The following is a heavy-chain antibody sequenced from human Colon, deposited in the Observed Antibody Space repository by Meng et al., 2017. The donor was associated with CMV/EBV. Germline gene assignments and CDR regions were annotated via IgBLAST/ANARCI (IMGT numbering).Heavy chain of an antibody. CDR1: GFTFSNYW. V-gene: IGHV3-7*01. Sequence: GGSLRLSCVASGFTFSNYWMSWVRQAPGKGLEWVANIRQDESEKYYVDSVKGRFTISRDNAKNSVYLQMNSLRPEDTAVYYCARDRDHIPQDGYYDMDVWGQGTTVTVSS. CDR3: ARDRDHIPQDGYYDMDV. CDR2: IRQDESEK. J-gene: IGHJ6*02. D-gene: IGHD2-21*01.